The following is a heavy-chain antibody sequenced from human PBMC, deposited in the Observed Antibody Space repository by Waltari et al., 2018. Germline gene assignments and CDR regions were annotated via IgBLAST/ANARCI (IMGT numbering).Heavy chain of an antibody. Sequence: QVQLVQSGAEVRPPGSSVKVSCKDSGGTLTSSGITWVRQAPGQGLEWVGVIIPIFGTANYAQRFQDRVTMTSDVSTSTAYMEMRSLRSDDTAVYYCARDVIRAHDDGIYVARGWFDLWGQGTLVTVSS. CDR1: GGTLTSSG. CDR3: ARDVIRAHDDGIYVARGWFDL. D-gene: IGHD4-17*01. J-gene: IGHJ5*02. V-gene: IGHV1-69*13. CDR2: IIPIFGTA.